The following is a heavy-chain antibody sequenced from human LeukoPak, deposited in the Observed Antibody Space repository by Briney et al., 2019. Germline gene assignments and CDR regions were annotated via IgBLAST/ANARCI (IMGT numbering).Heavy chain of an antibody. CDR2: ISYDGSNK. V-gene: IGHV3-30-3*01. D-gene: IGHD3-22*01. J-gene: IGHJ4*03. Sequence: PGKSLRLSCAASGFTFSSYAMHWVRQAPGKGLEWVAVISYDGSNKYYADSVKGRFTISRDNSKNTLYLQMNSLRAEDTAVYYCAGGLYDSSGYYQYYFEYWGPGTMVTVSS. CDR1: GFTFSSYA. CDR3: AGGLYDSSGYYQYYFEY.